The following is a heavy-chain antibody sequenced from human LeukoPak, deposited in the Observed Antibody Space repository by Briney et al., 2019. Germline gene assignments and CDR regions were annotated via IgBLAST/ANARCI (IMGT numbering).Heavy chain of an antibody. CDR2: INPNSGGT. D-gene: IGHD6-13*01. Sequence: ASVKVSCKASGYTLTSYGISWVRQAPGQGLEWMGRINPNSGGTNYAQKFQGRVTMTRDTSISTAYMELSRLRSDDTAVYYCARDLWGIAAAGTSSNYWGQGTLVTVSS. J-gene: IGHJ4*02. V-gene: IGHV1-2*06. CDR1: GYTLTSYG. CDR3: ARDLWGIAAAGTSSNY.